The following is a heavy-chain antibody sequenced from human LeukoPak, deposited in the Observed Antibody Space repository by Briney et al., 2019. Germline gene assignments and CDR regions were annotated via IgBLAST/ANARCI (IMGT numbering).Heavy chain of an antibody. CDR3: ARRGVSSTSWFDP. Sequence: AASVKVSCKASGGTFSSYAISWVRQAPGQGLEWMGGIIPIFGTANYAQKFQGRVTITADKSTSTAYMELCSLRSEDTAVYYCARRGVSSTSWFDPWGQGTLVTVSS. CDR1: GGTFSSYA. J-gene: IGHJ5*02. D-gene: IGHD2-2*01. V-gene: IGHV1-69*06. CDR2: IIPIFGTA.